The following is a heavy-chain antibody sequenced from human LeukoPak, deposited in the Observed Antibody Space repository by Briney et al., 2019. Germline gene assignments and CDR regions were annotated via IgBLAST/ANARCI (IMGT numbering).Heavy chain of an antibody. D-gene: IGHD6-19*01. CDR3: AKALSGWYRVAVDY. CDR2: ISGSGGST. Sequence: GGSLRLSCAASGFTFSSYAMSWVRQAPGKGLEWVSAISGSGGSTYYADSVKGRFTISRDNSKNTLYLQMNSLRAEDTAVYYCAKALSGWYRVAVDYWGQGTLVTVSS. V-gene: IGHV3-23*01. J-gene: IGHJ4*02. CDR1: GFTFSSYA.